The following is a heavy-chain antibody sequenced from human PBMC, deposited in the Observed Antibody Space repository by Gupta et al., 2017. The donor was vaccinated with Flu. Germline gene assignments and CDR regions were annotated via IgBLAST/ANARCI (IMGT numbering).Heavy chain of an antibody. J-gene: IGHJ4*02. Sequence: EVQLVESGGGLVQPGGSLRLSCAASGFTFSSFEMNWVRQPPGKGLEWVSYISSSGSTIYYAESVKGRFTISRDNAKNSLYLQMNSLRAEDTAVYYCAREGEDYGCWSGYYGNYFDYWGQGTLVTVSS. CDR1: GFTFSSFE. V-gene: IGHV3-48*03. CDR2: ISSSGSTI. CDR3: AREGEDYGCWSGYYGNYFDY. D-gene: IGHD3-3*01.